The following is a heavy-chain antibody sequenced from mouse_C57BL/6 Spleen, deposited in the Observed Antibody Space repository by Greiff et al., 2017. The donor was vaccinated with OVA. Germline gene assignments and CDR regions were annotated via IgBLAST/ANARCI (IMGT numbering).Heavy chain of an antibody. CDR2: ISSGSSTI. CDR1: GFTFSDYG. CDR3: ARPDGNYAGYAMDY. D-gene: IGHD2-1*01. V-gene: IGHV5-17*01. J-gene: IGHJ4*01. Sequence: EVKLMESGGGLVKPGGSLKLSCAASGFTFSDYGMHWVRQAPEKGLEWVAYISSGSSTIYYADTVKGRFTISRDNAKNTLFLQMTSLRSEDTAMYYCARPDGNYAGYAMDYWGQGTSVTVSS.